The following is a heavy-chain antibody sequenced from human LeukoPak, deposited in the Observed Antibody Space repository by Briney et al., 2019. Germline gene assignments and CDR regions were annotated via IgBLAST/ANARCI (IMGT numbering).Heavy chain of an antibody. V-gene: IGHV3-21*01. CDR2: ISSSSSYI. Sequence: GGSLRLSCAASGFTFSSYNMNWVRQAPGKGLEWVSSISSSSSYIYYADSVKGRFTISRDNAKNSLYLQMNSLRAGDTAVYYCARDRTRYCSGGSCYSYYGMDVWGQGTSVTVSS. J-gene: IGHJ6*02. D-gene: IGHD2-15*01. CDR3: ARDRTRYCSGGSCYSYYGMDV. CDR1: GFTFSSYN.